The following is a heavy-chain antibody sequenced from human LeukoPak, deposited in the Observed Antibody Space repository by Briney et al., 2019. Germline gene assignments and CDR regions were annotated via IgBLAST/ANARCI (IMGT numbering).Heavy chain of an antibody. CDR3: ARDANYDFWSGYYFGLADNRNYYMDV. CDR1: GFTFSSYS. V-gene: IGHV3-48*01. J-gene: IGHJ6*03. CDR2: ISSSSTI. Sequence: GGSLRLSCAASGFTFSSYSMNWVRQAPGKGLEWVSYISSSSTIYYADSVKGRFTISRDNAKNSLYLQMNSLRAEDTAVYYCARDANYDFWSGYYFGLADNRNYYMDVWGKGTTVTVSS. D-gene: IGHD3-3*01.